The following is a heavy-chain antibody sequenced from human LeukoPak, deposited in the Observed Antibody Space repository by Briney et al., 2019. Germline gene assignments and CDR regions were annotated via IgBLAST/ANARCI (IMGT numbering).Heavy chain of an antibody. D-gene: IGHD3-10*01. CDR2: ISSSSSYI. V-gene: IGHV3-21*01. CDR1: GFTFSSYS. CDR3: ARDWGYYGSGSYD. Sequence: PGGSLRLSCAASGFTFSSYSMNWVRQAPGKGLEWVSSISSSSSYIYYADSVKGRFTISRDNAKNSLYLQMNSLRAEDTAVYYCARDWGYYGSGSYDWGQGTLVTVSS. J-gene: IGHJ4*02.